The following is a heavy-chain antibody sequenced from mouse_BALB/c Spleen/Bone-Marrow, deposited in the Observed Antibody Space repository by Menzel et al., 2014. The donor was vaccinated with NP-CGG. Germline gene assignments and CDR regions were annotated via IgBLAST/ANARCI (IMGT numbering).Heavy chain of an antibody. Sequence: EVQLQQSGAELVKPGASVKLSCTASGFNIKDSYMHWVKQRPEQGLEWIGRIDPANGNTKYDPKFQGKATITADTSSNTAYLQLSSLASEDTAVYYCARAYYYGYYFDYWGQGTTLTVSS. J-gene: IGHJ2*01. CDR2: IDPANGNT. CDR3: ARAYYYGYYFDY. CDR1: GFNIKDSY. D-gene: IGHD1-2*01. V-gene: IGHV14-3*02.